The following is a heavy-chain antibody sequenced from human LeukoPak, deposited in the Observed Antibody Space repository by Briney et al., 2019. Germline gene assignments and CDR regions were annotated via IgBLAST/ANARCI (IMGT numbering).Heavy chain of an antibody. J-gene: IGHJ4*02. D-gene: IGHD6-19*01. V-gene: IGHV1-18*01. Sequence: ASVKVSCKASGYTFTSYARNWVRQAPGQGLEWMGWISAYNGNTNYAQKLQGRVTMTTDTSTSTAYMELRSLRSDDTAVYYCARDWAVAGNVGGYWGQGTLVTVSS. CDR3: ARDWAVAGNVGGY. CDR2: ISAYNGNT. CDR1: GYTFTSYA.